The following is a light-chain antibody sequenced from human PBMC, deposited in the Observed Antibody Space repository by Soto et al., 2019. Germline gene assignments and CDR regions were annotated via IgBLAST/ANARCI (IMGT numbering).Light chain of an antibody. J-gene: IGKJ1*01. CDR3: QKYNRAPWT. V-gene: IGKV1-27*01. CDR1: QSLNNY. Sequence: DIQMTQSPCSLSSSVRERVTITCRASQSLNNYLAWYHQKSGHDPQLLIYAASTLQSGVPSRFSGSGSGTDFTLTISSLEPEDVATYYCQKYNRAPWTFGQGTKVEIK. CDR2: AAS.